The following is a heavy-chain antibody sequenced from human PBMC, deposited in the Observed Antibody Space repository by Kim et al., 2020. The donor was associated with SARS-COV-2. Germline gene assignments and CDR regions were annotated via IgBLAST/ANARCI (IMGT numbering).Heavy chain of an antibody. CDR1: GYSFTSYW. CDR2: IYPGDSDT. J-gene: IGHJ4*02. D-gene: IGHD6-13*01. V-gene: IGHV5-51*01. Sequence: GESLKISCKGSGYSFTSYWIGWVRQMPGKGLEWMGIIYPGDSDTRYSPSFQGQVTISADKSISTAYLQWSSLKASDTAMYYCASSERYSSSGYYFDYWGQGTLVTVSS. CDR3: ASSERYSSSGYYFDY.